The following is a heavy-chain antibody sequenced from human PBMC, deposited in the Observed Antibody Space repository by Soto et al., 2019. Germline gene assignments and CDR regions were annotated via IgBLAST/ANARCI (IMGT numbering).Heavy chain of an antibody. CDR1: GFTFSSYA. D-gene: IGHD4-17*01. CDR3: AKDLMMTTVTNYFDY. J-gene: IGHJ4*02. Sequence: GGSLRLSCAASGFTFSSYAMSWVRQAPGKGLEWVSAISGSGGSTYYADSVKGRFTISRDNSKNTLYLQMNSLRAEDTAVYYCAKDLMMTTVTNYFDYWGQGTLVTVSS. V-gene: IGHV3-23*01. CDR2: ISGSGGST.